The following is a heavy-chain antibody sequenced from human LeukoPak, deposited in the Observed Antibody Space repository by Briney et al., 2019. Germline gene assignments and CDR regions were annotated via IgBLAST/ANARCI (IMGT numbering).Heavy chain of an antibody. Sequence: ASVKVSCKASGYTFTSYGISWVRQAPGQGLEWMGWISAYNGNTNYAQKLQGRVTMTTDTSTSTVYMELSSLRSEDTAVYYCARDGVMATIPEFWYGMDVWGQGTTVTVS. V-gene: IGHV1-18*01. CDR3: ARDGVMATIPEFWYGMDV. CDR1: GYTFTSYG. D-gene: IGHD5-24*01. J-gene: IGHJ6*02. CDR2: ISAYNGNT.